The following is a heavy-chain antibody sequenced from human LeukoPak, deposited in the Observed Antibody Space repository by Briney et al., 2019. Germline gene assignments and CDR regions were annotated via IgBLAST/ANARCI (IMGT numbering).Heavy chain of an antibody. J-gene: IGHJ4*02. Sequence: SETLSLTCTVSGGSISSYYWAWIRQPPGKGLEWIGSIYYSGTAYYKPSLKSRVTISVDTSKNQFSLTLSSVTAADTAVYYCARRFMGFDYWGQGTLVTVSA. CDR1: GGSISSYY. D-gene: IGHD3-3*01. CDR2: IYYSGTA. V-gene: IGHV4-39*01. CDR3: ARRFMGFDY.